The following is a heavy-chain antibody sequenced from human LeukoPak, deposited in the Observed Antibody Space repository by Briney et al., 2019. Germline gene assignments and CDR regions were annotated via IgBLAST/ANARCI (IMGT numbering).Heavy chain of an antibody. V-gene: IGHV4-39*07. CDR2: IYYSGST. CDR1: GGSISSSSYY. D-gene: IGHD3-10*01. CDR3: ASVTLVRGVYVDY. J-gene: IGHJ4*02. Sequence: SETLSLTCTVSGGSISSSSYYWGWIRQPPGKGLEWIGSIYYSGSTYYNPSLKSRVTISVDTSKNQFSLKLSSVTAADTAVYYCASVTLVRGVYVDYWGQGALVTVSS.